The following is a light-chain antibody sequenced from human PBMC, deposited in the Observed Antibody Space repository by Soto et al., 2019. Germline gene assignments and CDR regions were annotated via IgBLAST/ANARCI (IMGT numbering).Light chain of an antibody. CDR2: GAS. V-gene: IGKV3-20*01. CDR3: QQYGSSPRT. CDR1: QSVSRSY. J-gene: IGKJ1*01. Sequence: EILLTQSPGTLSLSAGERATLSCRASQSVSRSYLAWYQQKPGQAPRLLIYGASSRATGIPERFSGSGSGTDFTLTISRLEPEDFAVYYCQQYGSSPRTFGQGTKVDIK.